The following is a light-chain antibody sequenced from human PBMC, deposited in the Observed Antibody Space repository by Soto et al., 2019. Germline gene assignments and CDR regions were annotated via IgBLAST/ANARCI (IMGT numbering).Light chain of an antibody. CDR2: DAS. V-gene: IGKV1-5*01. J-gene: IGKJ1*01. Sequence: DIQLTQSPSTLSASVGGRVTITCRVSQSISPWLAWYQQKPGTAPKLLIYDASSLDSGVPSRFSGSGSGTEFTLTISSLQPDDSATYYCQQYKSYPWTFGQGTKVEIK. CDR3: QQYKSYPWT. CDR1: QSISPW.